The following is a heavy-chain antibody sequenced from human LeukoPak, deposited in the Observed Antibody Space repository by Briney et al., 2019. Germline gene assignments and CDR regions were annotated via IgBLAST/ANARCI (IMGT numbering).Heavy chain of an antibody. V-gene: IGHV3-72*01. CDR3: ARESKSGSDYRMHHFDY. D-gene: IGHD5-12*01. Sequence: PGGSLRLSCAASGFTFSDHFIDWVRQAPGKGLEWVGRTRNKANDYTTEYAASVKGRSTISRDDSNNSLHLQMNSLKTEDTAVYYCARESKSGSDYRMHHFDYWGQGTLVTVSS. CDR2: TRNKANDYTT. J-gene: IGHJ4*02. CDR1: GFTFSDHF.